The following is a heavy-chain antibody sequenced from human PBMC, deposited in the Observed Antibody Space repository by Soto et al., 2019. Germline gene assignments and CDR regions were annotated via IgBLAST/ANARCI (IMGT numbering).Heavy chain of an antibody. CDR2: IIPIFGTA. CDR3: ARLIVGAAAGPHPPYYYYGMDV. J-gene: IGHJ6*02. Sequence: SVKVSCKASGGTFSSYAISWVRQAPGQGLEWMGGIIPIFGTANYAQKFQGRVTITADESTSTAYMELSSLRSEDTAVYYCARLIVGAAAGPHPPYYYYGMDVWGQGTTVTVSS. V-gene: IGHV1-69*13. D-gene: IGHD1-26*01. CDR1: GGTFSSYA.